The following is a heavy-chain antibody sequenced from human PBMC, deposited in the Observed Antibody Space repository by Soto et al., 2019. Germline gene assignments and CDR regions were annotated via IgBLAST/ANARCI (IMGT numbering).Heavy chain of an antibody. CDR2: INAGNGNT. CDR3: AREFIAAPPNYYYGMDV. V-gene: IGHV1-3*01. D-gene: IGHD6-13*01. CDR1: GYTFTSYA. J-gene: IGHJ6*02. Sequence: GASVKVSCKASGYTFTSYAMHWVRQAPGQRLEWMGWINAGNGNTKYSQKYQGRVNITRDTSASTAYMELSSLRSEDTSVYYCAREFIAAPPNYYYGMDVWGQGTTVTVSS.